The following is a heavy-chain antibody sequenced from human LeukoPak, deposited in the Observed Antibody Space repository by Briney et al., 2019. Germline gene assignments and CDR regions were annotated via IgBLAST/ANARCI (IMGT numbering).Heavy chain of an antibody. CDR2: IRGRGGST. V-gene: IGHV3-23*01. Sequence: PVGSLRLSCAASGFTFSSYAMSWVRQAPGKGLEWVSAIRGRGGSTYYADSVKGRITNSRDHSKNTLYLQMNSLRAEDTAVYYCARASAMVRGVIGAFDIWGQGTMVTVSS. CDR1: GFTFSSYA. D-gene: IGHD3-10*01. CDR3: ARASAMVRGVIGAFDI. J-gene: IGHJ3*02.